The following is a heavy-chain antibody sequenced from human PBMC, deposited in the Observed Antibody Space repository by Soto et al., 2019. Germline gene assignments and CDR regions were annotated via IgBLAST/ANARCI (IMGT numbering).Heavy chain of an antibody. CDR2: INGDGSTI. CDR1: GFTFSSYW. Sequence: PVGSLRLSCAASGFTFSSYWMHWVRQAPGKGLVWVSRINGDGSTINYADSVKGRFTISRDNAKNTLYLQMNSLRAEDTSVYYCARGAVGGYSPRLGYWGQGTLVTVSS. J-gene: IGHJ4*02. D-gene: IGHD5-18*01. CDR3: ARGAVGGYSPRLGY. V-gene: IGHV3-74*01.